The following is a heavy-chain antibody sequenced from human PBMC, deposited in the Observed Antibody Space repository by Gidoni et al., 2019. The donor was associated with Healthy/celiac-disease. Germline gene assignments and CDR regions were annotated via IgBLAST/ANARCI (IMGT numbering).Heavy chain of an antibody. D-gene: IGHD3-22*01. CDR2: ISAYNGNT. J-gene: IGHJ4*02. CDR1: GYTFTSYG. CDR3: AREPQHYYDSSGSFYFDY. Sequence: QVQLVQSGAEVKKPGASVKVSCKASGYTFTSYGISWVRQAPGQGLEWMGWISAYNGNTNYAQKLQGRVTMTTDTSTSTAYMELRSLRSDDTAVYYCAREPQHYYDSSGSFYFDYWGQGTLVTVSS. V-gene: IGHV1-18*01.